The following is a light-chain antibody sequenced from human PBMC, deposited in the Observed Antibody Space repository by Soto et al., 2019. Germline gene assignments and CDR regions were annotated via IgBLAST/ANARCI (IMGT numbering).Light chain of an antibody. CDR3: MPATNPIS. CDR1: QRLVYSDRNTY. Sequence: VVITQSPLSLPVTLGQPASISCRSSQRLVYSDRNTYLNWFQQRAGQSPRRLSYKVSNRDSGGPDRFGGSSTSAVLPPNISLVEAEGVGVCSCMPATNPISFGEGTRLE. V-gene: IGKV2-30*01. J-gene: IGKJ5*01. CDR2: KVS.